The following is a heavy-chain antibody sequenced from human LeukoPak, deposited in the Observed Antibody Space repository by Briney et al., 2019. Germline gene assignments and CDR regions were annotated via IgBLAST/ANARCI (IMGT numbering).Heavy chain of an antibody. CDR3: ARDLYSYGANQDDY. J-gene: IGHJ4*02. Sequence: PGGSLRLSCAASGFTVSSNYMSWVRQAPGKGLEWVANIKQDGVDKYYVDSVKGRFTISRDNAKRSLYLQMNSLRAEDTAVYYCARDLYSYGANQDDYWGQGTLVTVSS. CDR1: GFTVSSNY. D-gene: IGHD5-18*01. V-gene: IGHV3-7*01. CDR2: IKQDGVDK.